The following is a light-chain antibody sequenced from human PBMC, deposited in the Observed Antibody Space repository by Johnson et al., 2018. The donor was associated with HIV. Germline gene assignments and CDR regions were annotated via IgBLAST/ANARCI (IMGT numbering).Light chain of an antibody. CDR3: GPWDSRLSAYV. CDR1: SSNIGNNY. V-gene: IGLV1-51*01. Sequence: QSVLTQPPSVSAAPGQKVTISCSGSSSNIGNNYVSWYQQLPGTAPTLLIYDNNKRPSGIPARFSGSKSGTSATLGITGLQTGDEADYYFGPWDSRLSAYVVGTGSNVTVL. CDR2: DNN. J-gene: IGLJ1*01.